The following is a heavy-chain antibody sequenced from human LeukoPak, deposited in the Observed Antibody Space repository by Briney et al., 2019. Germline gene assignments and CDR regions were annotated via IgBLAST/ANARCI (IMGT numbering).Heavy chain of an antibody. Sequence: TLSLTCTVSGGSISSDDYYWNWIRQHPGKGLEWIGYIYSSGTTYYYPSLRSRITISVDTSQNQFSLRLTSVTAADTAVYYCARGKAGYYTGDYWGQGTLVTVPS. CDR2: IYSSGTT. D-gene: IGHD3/OR15-3a*01. J-gene: IGHJ4*02. V-gene: IGHV4-31*03. CDR3: ARGKAGYYTGDY. CDR1: GGSISSDDYY.